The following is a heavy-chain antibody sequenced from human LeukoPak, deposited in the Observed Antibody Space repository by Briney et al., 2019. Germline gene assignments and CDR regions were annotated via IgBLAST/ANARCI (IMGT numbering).Heavy chain of an antibody. CDR1: GFTFSSYS. J-gene: IGHJ4*02. CDR2: ISSSSSYI. Sequence: GGSLRLSCAASGFTFSSYSMNWVRQAPGKGLEWVSSISSSSSYIYYADSVKGRFTISRDNAKNSLYLQMNSLRAEDAAVYYCARVRRNNDFWSGYSAYYIDYWGQGTLVTVSS. D-gene: IGHD3-3*01. V-gene: IGHV3-21*01. CDR3: ARVRRNNDFWSGYSAYYIDY.